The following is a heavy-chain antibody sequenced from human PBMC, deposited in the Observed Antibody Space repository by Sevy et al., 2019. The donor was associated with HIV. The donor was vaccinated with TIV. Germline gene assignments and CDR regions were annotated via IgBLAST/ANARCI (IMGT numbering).Heavy chain of an antibody. CDR1: GFTVSSNY. D-gene: IGHD3-22*01. CDR3: ARVGFDSSGSYNRGGYFDY. V-gene: IGHV3-53*01. J-gene: IGHJ4*02. CDR2: IYSGGST. Sequence: PGGSLRLSCAASGFTVSSNYMNWVRQAPGKGLEWVSIIYSGGSTYYADSVKGRFTISRDNSKNTLYLQMNSLRAEDTAVYYCARVGFDSSGSYNRGGYFDYWGQGTLVTVSS.